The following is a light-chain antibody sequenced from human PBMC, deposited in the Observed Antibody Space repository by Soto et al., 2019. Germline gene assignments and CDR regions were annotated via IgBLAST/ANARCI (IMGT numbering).Light chain of an antibody. CDR2: DAS. Sequence: EIVLTQSPVTLSLSPGERATLSCRASQSVSSYLAWYQQKPGQAPRLLIYDASDRATGIPARFSVSGSGTDFTLTISSLEPEDFAVYYCQQRYNWPLTFGGGTKVDIK. J-gene: IGKJ4*01. CDR3: QQRYNWPLT. V-gene: IGKV3-11*01. CDR1: QSVSSY.